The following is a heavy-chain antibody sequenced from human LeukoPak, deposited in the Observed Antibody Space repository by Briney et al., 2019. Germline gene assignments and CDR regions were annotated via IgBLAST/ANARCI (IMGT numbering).Heavy chain of an antibody. Sequence: GGSLRLSWVASGFTFSNYGMHWGRQAPGKGLEGVAFIRYDGSDKYYADSVKGRFTISRDKSKSTLYLYMNSLRAEDTAIYYCAKDYSSNWFDSWGQGILLTVSS. D-gene: IGHD5-18*01. V-gene: IGHV3-30*02. CDR2: IRYDGSDK. CDR3: AKDYSSNWFDS. J-gene: IGHJ5*01. CDR1: GFTFSNYG.